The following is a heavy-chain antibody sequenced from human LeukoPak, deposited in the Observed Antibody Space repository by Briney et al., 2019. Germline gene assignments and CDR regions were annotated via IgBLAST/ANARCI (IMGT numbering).Heavy chain of an antibody. CDR1: GFIFSRYW. J-gene: IGHJ4*02. CDR3: AGPFSDLVSSDY. V-gene: IGHV3-7*01. D-gene: IGHD5/OR15-5a*01. CDR2: INQEGSEK. Sequence: GGSLRLSCAASGFIFSRYWMSWVRQAPGKGLEWVANINQEGSEKYYVDSVKGRFTISRDNAKNSLYLQMNSLRVEDTAVYYCAGPFSDLVSSDYWGQGILVTVSS.